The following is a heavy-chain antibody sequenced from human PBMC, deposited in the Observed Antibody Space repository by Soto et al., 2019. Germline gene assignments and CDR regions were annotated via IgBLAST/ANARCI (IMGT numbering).Heavy chain of an antibody. CDR3: ASHPRGQWLFHYYYYYAMDV. CDR2: IYYSGST. CDR1: GGSISSSSYY. V-gene: IGHV4-39*01. J-gene: IGHJ6*02. Sequence: SETLSLTCTVSGGSISSSSYYWGWIRQPPGKGLEWIGSIYYSGSTYYNPSLKSRVTISVDTSKNQFSLKLSSVTAADTAVYYCASHPRGQWLFHYYYYYAMDVWGQWPTVTVSS. D-gene: IGHD3-22*01.